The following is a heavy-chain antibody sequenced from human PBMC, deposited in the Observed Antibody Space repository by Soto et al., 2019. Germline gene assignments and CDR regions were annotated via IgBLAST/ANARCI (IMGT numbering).Heavy chain of an antibody. CDR2: VHHSWGS. V-gene: IGHV4-59*08. Sequence: QVQLQESGPGLVKPSETLSLSCTVSGGSISSYYWSWFRQSPGKRMEWIGYVHHSWGSSYNPSLRXXVXLSLDTSKSQFSLKVTSVTATGTAVYYCARQGFGPLHGLVDVWGQGTTVTVSS. J-gene: IGHJ6*02. CDR1: GGSISSYY. D-gene: IGHD3-10*01. CDR3: ARQGFGPLHGLVDV.